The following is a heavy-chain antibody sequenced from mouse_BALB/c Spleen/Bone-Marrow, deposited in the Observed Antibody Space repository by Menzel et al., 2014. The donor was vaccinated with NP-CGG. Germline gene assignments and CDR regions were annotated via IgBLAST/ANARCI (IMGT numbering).Heavy chain of an antibody. CDR2: INPGSGGT. D-gene: IGHD2-14*01. Sequence: VKLQESGAELVRPGTSVKVSCKASGYAFTNYLIEWVKQRPGQGLEWIGVINPGSGGTNYNEKFKGKATLTADKSSSTAYMQLSSLTSDDSAVYFCARGDYRYDGFVYWGQGTLVTVSA. CDR1: GYAFTNYL. V-gene: IGHV1-54*01. CDR3: ARGDYRYDGFVY. J-gene: IGHJ3*01.